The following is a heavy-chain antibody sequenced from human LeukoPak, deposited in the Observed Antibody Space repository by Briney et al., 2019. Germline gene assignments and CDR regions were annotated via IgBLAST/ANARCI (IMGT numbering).Heavy chain of an antibody. CDR3: ARLYYDFWSGYYSIPYHFDY. Sequence: GESLKISCKGSGYSFTSYWIGWVRQMPGKGLEWMGIIYPGDSDTRYSPSFQGQVTISADKSISTAYLQWSSLKASDTAMYYCARLYYDFWSGYYSIPYHFDYWGREPWSPSPQ. D-gene: IGHD3-3*01. CDR1: GYSFTSYW. CDR2: IYPGDSDT. V-gene: IGHV5-51*01. J-gene: IGHJ4*02.